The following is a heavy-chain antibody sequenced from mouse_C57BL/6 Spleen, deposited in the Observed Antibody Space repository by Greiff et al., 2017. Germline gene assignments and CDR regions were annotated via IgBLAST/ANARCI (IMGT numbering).Heavy chain of an antibody. J-gene: IGHJ4*01. Sequence: QVQLQQSGAELAKPGASVKLSCKASGYTFTSYWMHWVKQRPGQGLEWIGYINPSSGYTKYNQKFKDKSTLTADKSSSTAYMQLGSLTYEDSAVYYCAVTGTDYAMDYWGQGTSVTVSS. CDR3: AVTGTDYAMDY. D-gene: IGHD4-1*01. CDR1: GYTFTSYW. V-gene: IGHV1-7*01. CDR2: INPSSGYT.